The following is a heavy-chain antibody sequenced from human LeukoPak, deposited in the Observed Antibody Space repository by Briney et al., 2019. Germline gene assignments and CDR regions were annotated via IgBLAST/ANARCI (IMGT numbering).Heavy chain of an antibody. J-gene: IGHJ6*02. CDR1: GFTFSNAW. CDR3: ARNNGMDV. CDR2: VNRDGSET. Sequence: GGSLRLSCTASGFTFSNAWMTWVRQVPGRGPEWVANVNRDGSETYYLDSVKGRFTISKDNAKNSLYLQMNSLRAEDTAHYHRARNNGMDVWGQGTTVIVSS. V-gene: IGHV3-7*03.